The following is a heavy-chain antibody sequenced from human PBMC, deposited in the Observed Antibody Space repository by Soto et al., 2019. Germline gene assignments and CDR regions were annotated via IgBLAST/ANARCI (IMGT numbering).Heavy chain of an antibody. CDR3: AREYCSGGSCYSGSFDP. CDR1: GYTFTSYY. J-gene: IGHJ5*02. V-gene: IGHV1-46*01. CDR2: INPSGGST. Sequence: ASVKVSCKASGYTFTSYYMHWVRQAPGQGPEWMGRINPSGGSTSNAQKFQGRVTMTRDTSTSTVCMELSSLRSEDTAVYCCAREYCSGGSCYSGSFDPWGQGTLVTVSS. D-gene: IGHD2-15*01.